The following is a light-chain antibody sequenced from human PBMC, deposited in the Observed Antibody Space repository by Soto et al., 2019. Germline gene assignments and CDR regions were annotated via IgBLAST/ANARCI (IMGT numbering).Light chain of an antibody. CDR1: QGIRND. CDR3: LQDYNTPWK. CDR2: AAS. V-gene: IGKV1-6*01. Sequence: IHLTNSPTYLSLSLPDLVTVTFRASQGIRNDLGWYQQKPGKAPKLLIYAASSLPSGVPSRFSGSGSGTDFTLTISSLQPEDFATYYCLQDYNTPWKFGEGTKVDFK. J-gene: IGKJ1*01.